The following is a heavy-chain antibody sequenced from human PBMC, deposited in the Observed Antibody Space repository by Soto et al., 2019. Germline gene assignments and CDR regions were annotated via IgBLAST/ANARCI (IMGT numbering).Heavy chain of an antibody. CDR3: ARHGTISGWYVGRGDRTRLDY. Sequence: PSETLSLTCTVSGGSISSYYWGWIRQPPGKGLEWIGSIYYSGSTYYNPSLKSRVTISVDTSKNQFSLKLSSVTAADTAVYYCARHGTISGWYVGRGDRTRLDYWGQGTLVTVSS. V-gene: IGHV4-39*01. J-gene: IGHJ4*02. D-gene: IGHD6-19*01. CDR2: IYYSGST. CDR1: GGSISSYY.